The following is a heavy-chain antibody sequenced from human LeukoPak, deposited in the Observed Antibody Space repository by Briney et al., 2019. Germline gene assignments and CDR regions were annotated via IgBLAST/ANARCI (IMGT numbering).Heavy chain of an antibody. J-gene: IGHJ4*02. CDR3: AKEYYYDSSGYS. CDR1: GFTFDDYA. D-gene: IGHD3-22*01. CDR2: ISWNSGSI. V-gene: IGHV3-9*01. Sequence: QPGGSLRLSCAASGFTFDDYAMHWVRQAPGKGLEWVSGISWNSGSIGYADSVKGRFTISRDNAKNSLYLQMNSLRAEDTALYYCAKEYYYDSSGYSWGQGTLVTVSS.